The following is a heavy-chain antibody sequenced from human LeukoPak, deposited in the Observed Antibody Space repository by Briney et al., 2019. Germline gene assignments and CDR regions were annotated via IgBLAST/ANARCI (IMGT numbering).Heavy chain of an antibody. CDR3: AKDSSSWIDAFDI. V-gene: IGHV4-4*02. CDR2: IYHSGST. D-gene: IGHD6-13*01. Sequence: SETLSLTCAVSGGSISSSNWWSWVRQPPGKGLEWIGEIYHSGSTNYNPSLKSRVAISVDTSKNQLSLKLSSVTAADTAVYYCAKDSSSWIDAFDIWGQGTMVTVSS. CDR1: GGSISSSNW. J-gene: IGHJ3*02.